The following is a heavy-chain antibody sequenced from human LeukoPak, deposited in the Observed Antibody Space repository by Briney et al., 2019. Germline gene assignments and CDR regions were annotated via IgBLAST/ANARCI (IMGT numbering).Heavy chain of an antibody. CDR2: IYNTGIT. J-gene: IGHJ5*02. V-gene: IGHV4-39*01. CDR3: ARHSRIGYCDSTSCIFNWFDP. CDR1: GDSISSSSYY. Sequence: SETLSLTCTVTGDSISSSSYYWAWIRQPPGKGLEWIGNIYNTGITYYTPSLKSRVAISVDTSKNQFSLKLSSVTAADTSVYYCARHSRIGYCDSTSCIFNWFDPWGRGTLVTVSS. D-gene: IGHD2-2*01.